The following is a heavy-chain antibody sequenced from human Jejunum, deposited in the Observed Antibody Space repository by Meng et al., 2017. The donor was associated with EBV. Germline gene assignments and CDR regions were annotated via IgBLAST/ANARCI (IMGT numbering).Heavy chain of an antibody. V-gene: IGHV7-4-1*02. CDR2: INTDTGNP. CDR3: VRAGMGYCSDVNCALPD. CDR1: GYTLTSYA. Sequence: QVQLVQSGSELKKPGASVHVSCTASGYTLTSYAMNWVRQAPGQGLEWMGWINTDTGNPTYAQGFIGRFVFSLDTSVSTAYLQISSLKAEDTAVYYCVRAGMGYCSDVNCALPDWGQGTLITVSS. D-gene: IGHD2-15*01. J-gene: IGHJ4*02.